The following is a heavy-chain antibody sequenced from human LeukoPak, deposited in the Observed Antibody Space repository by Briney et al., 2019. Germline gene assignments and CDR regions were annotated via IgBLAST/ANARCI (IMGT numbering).Heavy chain of an antibody. CDR3: ARDEQWLDFEY. CDR1: GGTLSNYA. CDR2: ITPILGIP. D-gene: IGHD6-19*01. Sequence: ASVKVSCKASGGTLSNYAITWVRQAPGQGLEWMGRITPILGIPTYAQKFQGRVTITADKSTSTAYMELSSLRSEDTAVYYCARDEQWLDFEYWGQGTLVTVSS. J-gene: IGHJ4*02. V-gene: IGHV1-69*04.